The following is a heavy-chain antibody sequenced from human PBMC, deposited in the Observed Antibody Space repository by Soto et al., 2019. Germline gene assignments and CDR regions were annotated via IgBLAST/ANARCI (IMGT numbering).Heavy chain of an antibody. V-gene: IGHV1-18*01. CDR3: ARDAVLVVVAATPYYYGMDV. CDR1: GYTFTSYG. D-gene: IGHD2-15*01. J-gene: IGHJ6*02. Sequence: SGAEVKKPGASVKVSCKASGYTFTSYGISWVRQAPGQGLEWMGWISAYNGNTSYAQKLQGRVTMTTDTSTSTAYMELRSLRSDDTAVYYCARDAVLVVVAATPYYYGMDVWGQGTTVTVSS. CDR2: ISAYNGNT.